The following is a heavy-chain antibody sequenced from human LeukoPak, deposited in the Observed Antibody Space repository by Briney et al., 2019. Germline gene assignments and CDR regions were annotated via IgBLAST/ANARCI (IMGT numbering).Heavy chain of an antibody. CDR2: IYYSGST. CDR1: GGSISSYY. V-gene: IGHV4-59*08. J-gene: IGHJ4*02. D-gene: IGHD5-18*01. CDR3: ARGTYSYALFFDF. Sequence: PSETLSLTCTVAGGSISSYYWSWIRQPPGKGLEWIGYIYYSGSTNYNPSLKSRVTISVDTSKNQFSLKLSSVTAADTAVHYCARGTYSYALFFDFWGQGTLVTVSS.